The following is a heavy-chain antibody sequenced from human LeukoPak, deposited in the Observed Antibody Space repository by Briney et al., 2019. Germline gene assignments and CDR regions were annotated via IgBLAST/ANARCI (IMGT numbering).Heavy chain of an antibody. CDR3: ARGYDYVWGSHRALGY. CDR1: GGSISSYY. J-gene: IGHJ4*02. Sequence: SETLSLTCTVSGGSISSYYWSWIRQPPGKGLEWIGYIYYSGSTNYNPSLKSRVTISVDTSKNQFSLKLSSVTAADTAVYYCARGYDYVWGSHRALGYWGQGALVTVSS. D-gene: IGHD3-16*02. CDR2: IYYSGST. V-gene: IGHV4-59*01.